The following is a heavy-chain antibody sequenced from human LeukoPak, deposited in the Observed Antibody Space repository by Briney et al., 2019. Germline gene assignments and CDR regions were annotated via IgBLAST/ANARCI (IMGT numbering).Heavy chain of an antibody. J-gene: IGHJ6*03. CDR1: GGTFSSYA. D-gene: IGHD1-7*01. CDR3: ARDMPTSRTKPNYYYMDV. Sequence: SVKVSCKASGGTFSSYASSWVRQAPGQGLEWMGGSIPLFGTANYARKFQGRVTITTDESTSTAYMELSSLRSEDTAVYSCARDMPTSRTKPNYYYMDVWGKGTTVTASS. V-gene: IGHV1-69*05. CDR2: SIPLFGTA.